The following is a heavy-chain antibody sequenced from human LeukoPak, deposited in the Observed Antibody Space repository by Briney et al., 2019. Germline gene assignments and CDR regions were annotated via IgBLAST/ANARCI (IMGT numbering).Heavy chain of an antibody. J-gene: IGHJ4*02. V-gene: IGHV4-38-2*02. Sequence: SETLSLTCTVSGFSISKSYNWAWIRQSPGKGLDWIGTIYHSGNAYYNPSLMSRVAMSVDTSNNHFSLAMISVTAADAGVYYCARVRGPLRYFDALGQGTLVTISS. CDR1: GFSISKSYN. D-gene: IGHD2-21*02. CDR2: IYHSGNA. CDR3: ARVRGPLRYFDA.